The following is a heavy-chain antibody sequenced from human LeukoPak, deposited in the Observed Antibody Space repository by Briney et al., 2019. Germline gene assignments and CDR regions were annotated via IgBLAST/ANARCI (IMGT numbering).Heavy chain of an antibody. V-gene: IGHV3-74*01. Sequence: GGSLRLSCAASGFAFSNYWMHWVRQAPGKGLVWVSRINSDGFSTAYADSVKGRFTISRGNAKNSLYLQMNSLRAEDTALYYCAKDADFWSGYYEYWGQGTLVTVSS. D-gene: IGHD3-3*01. CDR2: INSDGFST. CDR3: AKDADFWSGYYEY. CDR1: GFAFSNYW. J-gene: IGHJ4*02.